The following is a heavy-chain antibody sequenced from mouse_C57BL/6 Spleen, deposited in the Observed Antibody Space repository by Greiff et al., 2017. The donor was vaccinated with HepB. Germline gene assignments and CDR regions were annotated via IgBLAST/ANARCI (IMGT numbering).Heavy chain of an antibody. CDR3: AKTAFITTVVATGDAMDY. D-gene: IGHD1-1*01. Sequence: VMLVESGPGLVQPSQSLSITCTVSGFSLTSYGVHWVRQSPGKGLEWLGVIWRGVSTDYNAAFMSRLSITKDNSKSQVFFKMNSLQADDTAIYYCAKTAFITTVVATGDAMDYWGQGTSVTVSS. J-gene: IGHJ4*01. V-gene: IGHV2-5*01. CDR2: IWRGVST. CDR1: GFSLTSYG.